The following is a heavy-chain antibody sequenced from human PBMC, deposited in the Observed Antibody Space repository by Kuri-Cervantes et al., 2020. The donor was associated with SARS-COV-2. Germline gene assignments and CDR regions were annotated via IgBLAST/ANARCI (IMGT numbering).Heavy chain of an antibody. CDR1: GFTFSSYA. D-gene: IGHD3-22*01. V-gene: IGHV3-21*01. CDR2: ISSSSSYI. J-gene: IGHJ4*02. Sequence: GESLKISCAASGFTFSSYAMSWVRQAPGKGLEWVSSISSSSSYIYYADSVKGRFTISRDNAKNSLYLQMNSLRAEDTAVYYWAIGGGWYYYDSSGYPFDYWGQGTLVTVSS. CDR3: AIGGGWYYYDSSGYPFDY.